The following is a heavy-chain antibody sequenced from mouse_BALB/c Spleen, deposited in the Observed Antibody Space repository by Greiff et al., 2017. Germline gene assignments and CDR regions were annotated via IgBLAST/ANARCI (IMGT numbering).Heavy chain of an antibody. J-gene: IGHJ2*01. D-gene: IGHD4-1*01. CDR1: GFTFSSFG. V-gene: IGHV5-17*02. CDR2: ISSGSSTI. CDR3: ARYHWDYFDY. Sequence: EVKLVESGGGLVQPGGSRKLSCAASGFTFSSFGMHWVRQAPEKGLEWVAYISSGSSTIYYADTVKGRFTISRDNPKNTLFLQMTSLRSEDTAMYYCARYHWDYFDYWGQGTTLTVSS.